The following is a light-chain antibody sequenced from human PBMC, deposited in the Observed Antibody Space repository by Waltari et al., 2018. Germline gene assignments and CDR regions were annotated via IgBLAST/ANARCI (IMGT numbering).Light chain of an antibody. CDR1: QNISPY. V-gene: IGKV1-39*01. J-gene: IGKJ1*01. Sequence: DIQMTQSPSSLSASVGDRVTITCRASQNISPYLNWYQQKPWKVPEVLIYGASSLQGGVPSRFSGGGSGTDFTLTIDSLQPEDLATYYCQQSHTPPWTFGQGTKVEIK. CDR3: QQSHTPPWT. CDR2: GAS.